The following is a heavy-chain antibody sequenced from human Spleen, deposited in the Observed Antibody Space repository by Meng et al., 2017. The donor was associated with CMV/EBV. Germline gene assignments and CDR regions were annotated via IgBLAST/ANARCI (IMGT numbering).Heavy chain of an antibody. J-gene: IGHJ6*02. CDR3: ARDQYTAMVKDGMDV. D-gene: IGHD5-18*01. CDR1: GFSFSSHP. V-gene: IGHV3-21*01. Sequence: GESLKISCAASGFSFSSHPMYWVRQAPGKGLEWVSSITSSSRHIYYADAVRGRFTISRDNAENPLYLQMNNLRAEDTAVYFCARDQYTAMVKDGMDVWGQGTTVTVSS. CDR2: ITSSSRHI.